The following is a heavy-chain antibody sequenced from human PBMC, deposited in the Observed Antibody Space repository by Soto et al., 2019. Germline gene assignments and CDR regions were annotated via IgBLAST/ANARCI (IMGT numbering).Heavy chain of an antibody. CDR2: MNPNSGNT. CDR3: ARGGVLPGDYYDSSGYYKLQLDY. Sequence: QVQLVQSGAEVKKPGASVKVSCKASGYTFTSYDINWVRQATGQGLEWMGWMNPNSGNTGYAQKFQGRVTMTRNTSISTAYMELSSLRSEDTAVYYCARGGVLPGDYYDSSGYYKLQLDYWGQGTLVTVSS. J-gene: IGHJ4*02. V-gene: IGHV1-8*01. D-gene: IGHD3-22*01. CDR1: GYTFTSYD.